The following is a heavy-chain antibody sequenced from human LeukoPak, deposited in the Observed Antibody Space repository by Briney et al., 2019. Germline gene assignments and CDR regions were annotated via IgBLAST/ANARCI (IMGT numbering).Heavy chain of an antibody. CDR2: ISHEGDS. Sequence: SETLSLTCAVYGVSLRGYYWSWIRQSPEKGLEGIGEISHEGDSIYNPSLKRRLTLSVDMSKNQFSLKLRSVTAADTAVYYCARGRNYVSDYYFDVWGKGTTVIVSS. V-gene: IGHV4-34*01. D-gene: IGHD1-7*01. CDR3: ARGRNYVSDYYFDV. J-gene: IGHJ6*03. CDR1: GVSLRGYY.